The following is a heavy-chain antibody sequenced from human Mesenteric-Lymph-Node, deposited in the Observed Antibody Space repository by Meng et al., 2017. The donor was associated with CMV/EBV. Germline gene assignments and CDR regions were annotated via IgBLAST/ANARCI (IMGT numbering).Heavy chain of an antibody. CDR1: GFTFSSYS. D-gene: IGHD3-10*01. Sequence: GESLKISCAASGFTFSSYSMNWVRQAPGKGLEWVSSISSSSSYIYYADSVKGRFTISRDNAKNSLYLQMNSLRAEDTAVYYCARAAGSLLRYNFDYWGQGTLVTVSS. CDR3: ARAAGSLLRYNFDY. J-gene: IGHJ4*02. V-gene: IGHV3-21*01. CDR2: ISSSSSYI.